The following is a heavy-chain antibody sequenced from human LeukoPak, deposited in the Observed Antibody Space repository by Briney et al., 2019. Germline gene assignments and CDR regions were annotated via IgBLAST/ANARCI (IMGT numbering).Heavy chain of an antibody. CDR2: IRGAGGTT. CDR1: GFTFSDYA. Sequence: GGSLRLSCAASGFTFSDYALIWVRQAPGKGLEWISAIRGAGGTTYYADSVKGRCTISRDNSRNTVYLQMNSLRAEDTALYFCGKDPNGDYVGAFDFWGPGTMVTVSS. J-gene: IGHJ3*01. V-gene: IGHV3-23*01. D-gene: IGHD4-17*01. CDR3: GKDPNGDYVGAFDF.